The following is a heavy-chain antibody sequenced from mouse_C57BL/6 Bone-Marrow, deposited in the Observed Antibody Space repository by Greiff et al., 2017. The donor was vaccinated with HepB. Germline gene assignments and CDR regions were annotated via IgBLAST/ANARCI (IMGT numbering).Heavy chain of an antibody. D-gene: IGHD1-1*01. CDR3: ARSLLRAWFAY. CDR2: IYPRSGNT. Sequence: VQLQESGAELARPGASVKLSCKASGYTFTSYGISWVKQRTGQGLEWIGEIYPRSGNTYYNEKFKGKATLTADKSSSTAYMERRSLTSEDSAVYFCARSLLRAWFAYWGQGTLVTVSA. J-gene: IGHJ3*01. V-gene: IGHV1-81*01. CDR1: GYTFTSYG.